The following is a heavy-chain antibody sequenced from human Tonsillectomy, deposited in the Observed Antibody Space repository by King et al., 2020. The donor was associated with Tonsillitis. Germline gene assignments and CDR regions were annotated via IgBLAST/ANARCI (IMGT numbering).Heavy chain of an antibody. D-gene: IGHD3-22*01. V-gene: IGHV2-5*02. Sequence: GVGWIRQPPGKAMEWLALIYWDDEKRYSPSMKRRLTITKDTSENQVVLTMTNMDPVDKGTYYCVHKYYYKNGYYYIFHFWVQCALVTLSS. CDR2: IYWDDEK. CDR3: VHKYYYKNGYYYIFHF. CDR1: G. J-gene: IGHJ1*01.